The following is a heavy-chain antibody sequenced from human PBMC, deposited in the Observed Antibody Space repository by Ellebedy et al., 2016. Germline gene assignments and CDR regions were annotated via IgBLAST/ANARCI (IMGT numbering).Heavy chain of an antibody. CDR1: GDSVIRYY. CDR3: ARLDHTTNSLDI. CDR2: IYTIGYT. V-gene: IGHV4-4*08. D-gene: IGHD4-23*01. Sequence: SETLSLXCSVSGDSVIRYYWAWIRQSPVKGLEWLGYIYTIGYTNYNPSLKSRVAISVDTSKNQVSLQLSSLLDADTAVYFCARLDHTTNSLDIWGLGTLVTVSS. J-gene: IGHJ4*02.